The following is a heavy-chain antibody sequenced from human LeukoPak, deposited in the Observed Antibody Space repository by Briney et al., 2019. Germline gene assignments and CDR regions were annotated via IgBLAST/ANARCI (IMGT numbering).Heavy chain of an antibody. D-gene: IGHD1-26*01. CDR1: GYIVSRTY. CDR3: ATTGLREPTFFDY. Sequence: PGGSLRLSCAASGYIVSRTYMSWVRQAPGKGLGWGSVIYTGGSTHYADSVKGRFTISRDNSRNTVCLKMDSLSAEDTTVYYCATTGLREPTFFDYWGQGILVTVSS. J-gene: IGHJ4*02. CDR2: IYTGGST. V-gene: IGHV3-53*01.